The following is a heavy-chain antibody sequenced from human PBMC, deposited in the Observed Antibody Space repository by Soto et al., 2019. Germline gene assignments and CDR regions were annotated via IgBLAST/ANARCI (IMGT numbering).Heavy chain of an antibody. CDR3: ARSYSGYDVTNLEEERYYYGMDV. V-gene: IGHV4-59*01. J-gene: IGHJ6*02. Sequence: SETLSLTCTVSGGSISSSLSTWVRQTPGKGLEWIGYIHYSGRTKYNPSLRSRVSISVDTSKNKFSLKLSSVTAADTAVYFCARSYSGYDVTNLEEERYYYGMDVWGQGTTVTVSS. CDR2: IHYSGRT. CDR1: GGSISSSL. D-gene: IGHD5-12*01.